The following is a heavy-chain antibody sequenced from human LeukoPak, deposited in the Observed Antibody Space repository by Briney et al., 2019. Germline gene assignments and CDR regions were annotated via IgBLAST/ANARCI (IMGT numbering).Heavy chain of an antibody. CDR1: GFTFSSYA. CDR3: AKGNDFWSGYWFDY. CDR2: VSASGGST. Sequence: GGSLRLSCAASGFTFSSYAMSWVRQAPGKGLEWVSSVSASGGSTYSADSLKGRFTISRDNSKNTLYLQMNSLRAEDTAVYYCAKGNDFWSGYWFDYWGQGTLFTVSS. D-gene: IGHD3-3*01. V-gene: IGHV3-23*01. J-gene: IGHJ4*02.